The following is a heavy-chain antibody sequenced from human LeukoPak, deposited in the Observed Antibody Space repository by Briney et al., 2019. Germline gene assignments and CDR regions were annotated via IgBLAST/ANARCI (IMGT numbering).Heavy chain of an antibody. CDR1: GFTFSSHG. D-gene: IGHD6-6*01. J-gene: IGHJ3*02. CDR3: AKLPAPPVRDAFDI. Sequence: GGSLRLSCAASGFTFSSHGMHWVRQAPGKGLEWVAFIRYDGSNKYYADSVKGRFTISRDNSKNTLYLQMNSLRAEDTAVYYCAKLPAPPVRDAFDIWGQGTMVTVSS. CDR2: IRYDGSNK. V-gene: IGHV3-30*02.